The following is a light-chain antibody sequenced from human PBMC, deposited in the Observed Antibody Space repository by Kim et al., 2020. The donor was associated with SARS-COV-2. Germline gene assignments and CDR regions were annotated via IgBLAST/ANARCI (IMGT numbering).Light chain of an antibody. J-gene: IGKJ2*01. CDR2: QAS. CDR1: QIIDTF. Sequence: SVGDRFTITCRASQIIDTFLAWYQQKPGKAPNLLIYQASNLQIGVPSRFSGSGSGAEFTLTISSLQPDDFATYYCQHYIRFPYTFGQGTKVEIK. CDR3: QHYIRFPYT. V-gene: IGKV1-5*03.